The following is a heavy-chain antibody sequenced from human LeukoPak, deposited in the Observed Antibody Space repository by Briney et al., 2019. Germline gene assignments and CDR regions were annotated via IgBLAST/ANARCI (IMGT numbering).Heavy chain of an antibody. CDR3: AKDGIVGATTSRAFDI. CDR2: ISCSGGST. D-gene: IGHD1-26*01. V-gene: IGHV3-23*01. Sequence: GSLKLSFAASGFPFSSYAMSWVRQAPGKGLAWVSAISCSGGSTYYADSVKGRFTISRDNSKNTLYLQMNSLRAEDTAVYYCAKDGIVGATTSRAFDIWGQGTMVTVSS. CDR1: GFPFSSYA. J-gene: IGHJ3*02.